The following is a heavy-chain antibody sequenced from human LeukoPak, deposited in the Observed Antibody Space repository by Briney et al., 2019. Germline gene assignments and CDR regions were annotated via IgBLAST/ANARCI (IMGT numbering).Heavy chain of an antibody. CDR3: ARDLSWEYSYAFRGFDI. CDR2: INPSGGST. CDR1: EYTFTSYY. Sequence: ASVKVSCKASEYTFTSYYINWVRQAPGQGLEGMGIINPSGGSTTYAQKFQGRVTMTRDMSTSTVYMELNNLRSEDTAVYYCARDLSWEYSYAFRGFDIWGQGTMVTVSS. V-gene: IGHV1-46*01. J-gene: IGHJ3*02. D-gene: IGHD5-18*01.